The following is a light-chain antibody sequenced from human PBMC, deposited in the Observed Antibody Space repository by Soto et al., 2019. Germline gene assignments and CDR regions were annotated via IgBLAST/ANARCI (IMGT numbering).Light chain of an antibody. Sequence: QSVLTQPPSVSAAPGQKVTISCSGSSSNIGKSFVSWYQQPPATVPKLLIYDNDQRPSGIPDRFSGSKSGTSATLVITGLQTGDEADYYCGTWDRTLSVYVFGFGTKVTVL. CDR3: GTWDRTLSVYV. CDR1: SSNIGKSF. J-gene: IGLJ1*01. V-gene: IGLV1-51*01. CDR2: DND.